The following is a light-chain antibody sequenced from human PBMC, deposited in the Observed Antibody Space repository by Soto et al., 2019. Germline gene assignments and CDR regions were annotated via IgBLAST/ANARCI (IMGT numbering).Light chain of an antibody. V-gene: IGKV3-15*01. Sequence: TVMTQPPATLSVSPGERATLTCSASHVLGTNLSWYQQRPGQAPRLLIYAASTRATGVPARFSGSGSETEFTLTITTLQSEDSAVYYCQQYNHWPLSFGVGTKVDIK. CDR3: QQYNHWPLS. CDR1: HVLGTN. J-gene: IGKJ4*01. CDR2: AAS.